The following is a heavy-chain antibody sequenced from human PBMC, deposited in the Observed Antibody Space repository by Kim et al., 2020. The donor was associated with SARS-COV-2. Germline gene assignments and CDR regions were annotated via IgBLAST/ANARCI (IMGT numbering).Heavy chain of an antibody. CDR1: GGSIRSGGKF. D-gene: IGHD2-2*01. CDR3: ARGQPRDY. CDR2: ISYSGNS. J-gene: IGHJ4*02. V-gene: IGHV4-31*03. Sequence: SETLSLTCSVSGGSIRSGGKFWTWIRQHPAKGLEWIGYISYSGNSHYSPSLRSRVSISLQTSENQFSLELTSVTAADTAVYYCARGQPRDYWGQGILVTVSS.